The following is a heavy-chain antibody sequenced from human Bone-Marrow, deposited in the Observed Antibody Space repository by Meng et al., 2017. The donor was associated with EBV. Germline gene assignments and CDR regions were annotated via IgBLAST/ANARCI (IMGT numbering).Heavy chain of an antibody. D-gene: IGHD2-21*01. CDR1: GFYLSNPGVG. CDR2: IYWDDDK. J-gene: IGHJ4*02. V-gene: IGHV2-5*02. CDR3: ANRRDYSYFDY. Sequence: ITFTEFGPPQSQPKQTLTLTCTFSGFYLSNPGVGVRGISQPSGEALEWLAVIYWDDDKRYRPSLKSRLTITKDTSKQMVVLKITNMDPVDTATYYCANRRDYSYFDYWGQGTLVTVSS.